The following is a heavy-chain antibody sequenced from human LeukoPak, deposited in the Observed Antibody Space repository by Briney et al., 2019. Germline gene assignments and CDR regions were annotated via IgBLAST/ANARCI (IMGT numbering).Heavy chain of an antibody. CDR2: INIDVSST. CDR1: GVTFSSYW. D-gene: IGHD2-2*01. V-gene: IGHV3-74*01. CDR3: ARDLFCNSTSCYAGGWFDP. J-gene: IGHJ5*02. Sequence: GGTLRLSCAASGVTFSSYWMHWVCHGPAKGLGLVSRINIDVSSTTYADSSKGRFTISRDNSQNTLYLQMNSLRADDTAVYYCARDLFCNSTSCYAGGWFDPWGQGTLVTVSS.